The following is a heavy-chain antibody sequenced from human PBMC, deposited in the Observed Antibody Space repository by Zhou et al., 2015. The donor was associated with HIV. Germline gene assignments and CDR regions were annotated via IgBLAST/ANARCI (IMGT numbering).Heavy chain of an antibody. J-gene: IGHJ4*02. CDR2: ISWNSGTI. D-gene: IGHD3-10*01. Sequence: EVQLVESGGGLVQPGRSLRLSCAASGFTFDDYAMHWVRQAPGKGLEWVSGISWNSGTIAYADSVKGRFTISRDNSNNTLFLQMRSLRAEDTAVYFCARDLGVPYYFDYWGQGTLVTVSS. CDR1: GFTFDDYA. V-gene: IGHV3-9*01. CDR3: ARDLGVPYYFDY.